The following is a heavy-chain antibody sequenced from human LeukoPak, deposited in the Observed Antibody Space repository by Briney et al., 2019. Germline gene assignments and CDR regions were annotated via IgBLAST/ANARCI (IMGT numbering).Heavy chain of an antibody. V-gene: IGHV4-34*01. D-gene: IGHD4-17*01. CDR1: GGSFSGYY. J-gene: IGHJ4*02. Sequence: SETLSLTCAVYGGSFSGYYWSWTRQPPGKGLEWIGEINHSGSTNYNPSLKSRVTISVDTSKNQFSLKLSSVTAADTAVYYCARVRGDYVYGYWGQGTLVTVSS. CDR2: INHSGST. CDR3: ARVRGDYVYGY.